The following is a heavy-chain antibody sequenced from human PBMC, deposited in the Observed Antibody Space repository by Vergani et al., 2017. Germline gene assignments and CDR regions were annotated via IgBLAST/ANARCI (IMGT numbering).Heavy chain of an antibody. V-gene: IGHV4-59*01. CDR2: IYYSGST. J-gene: IGHJ4*02. D-gene: IGHD4-17*01. CDR1: GGSISSYY. Sequence: QVQLQESGPGLVKPSETLSLTCTVSGGSISSYYWSWSRQPPGKGLEWIWYIYYSGSTNYNPSRKSRVTISVDTSKNQFSLKLSSVTAADTAVYYCARALKSYGDYTFDYWGQGTLVTVSS. CDR3: ARALKSYGDYTFDY.